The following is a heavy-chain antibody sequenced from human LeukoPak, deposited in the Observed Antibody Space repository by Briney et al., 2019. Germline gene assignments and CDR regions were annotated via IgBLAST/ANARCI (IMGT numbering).Heavy chain of an antibody. V-gene: IGHV4-59*08. CDR2: VYYSGST. Sequence: SETLSLTCTVSGASISPYYWSWIRQPPGKGLEWIGYVYYSGSTNYNPSLKSRLTISVDTPKNQFSLRLSSVTVADTAVYYCARHLSSGWSDYWGQGTLVTVSS. CDR1: GASISPYY. CDR3: ARHLSSGWSDY. D-gene: IGHD6-19*01. J-gene: IGHJ4*02.